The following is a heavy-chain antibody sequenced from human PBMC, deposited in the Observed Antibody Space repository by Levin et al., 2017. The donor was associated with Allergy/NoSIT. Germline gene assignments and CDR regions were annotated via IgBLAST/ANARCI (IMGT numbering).Heavy chain of an antibody. D-gene: IGHD2-15*01. J-gene: IGHJ5*02. CDR2: IYYSGST. CDR1: GGSISSYY. V-gene: IGHV4-59*01. Sequence: GSLRLSCTVSGGSISSYYWSWIRQPPGKGLEWIGYIYYSGSTNYNPSLKSRVTISVDTSKNQFSLKLSSVTAADTAVYYCAREAAGQHPSRFDPWGQGTLVTVSS. CDR3: AREAAGQHPSRFDP.